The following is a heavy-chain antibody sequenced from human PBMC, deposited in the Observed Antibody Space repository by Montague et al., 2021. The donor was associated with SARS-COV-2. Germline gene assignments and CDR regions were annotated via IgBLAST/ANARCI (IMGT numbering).Heavy chain of an antibody. J-gene: IGHJ4*02. CDR3: ASPGGYCTGGSCYYVY. D-gene: IGHD2-15*01. V-gene: IGHV4-59*01. CDR2: IYYSGST. Sequence: SETLPLTCSVSGGSISTYYWSWIRQPPGKGLEWIGYIYYSGSTNYNPSLKSRVTISIDTSKNQFSLGLSSVTAADMAVYYCASPGGYCTGGSCYYVYWGQGTLVTVSS. CDR1: GGSISTYY.